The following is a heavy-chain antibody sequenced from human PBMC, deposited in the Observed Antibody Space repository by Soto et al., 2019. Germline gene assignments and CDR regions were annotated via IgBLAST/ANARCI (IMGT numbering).Heavy chain of an antibody. CDR2: IRSKSYGKTT. J-gene: IGHJ2*01. Sequence: GGSLRLSCSTSGFTFGDYGMTWFRQAPGKGLEWVGLIRSKSYGKTTEYAASATDRFTISRDDSKRIAYLQMNSLKADDTAVYYCTREGWANGAPSWYFDPGGRGTLVPAS. V-gene: IGHV3-49*03. CDR1: GFTFGDYG. D-gene: IGHD4-17*01. CDR3: TREGWANGAPSWYFDP.